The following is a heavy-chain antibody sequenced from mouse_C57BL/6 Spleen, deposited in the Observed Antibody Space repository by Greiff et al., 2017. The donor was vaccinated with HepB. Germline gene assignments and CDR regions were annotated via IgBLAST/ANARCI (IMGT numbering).Heavy chain of an antibody. CDR1: GYTFTSYG. CDR2: IYPRSGNT. V-gene: IGHV1-81*01. D-gene: IGHD1-1*01. CDR3: ARNYYGSSYWYFDV. J-gene: IGHJ1*03. Sequence: QVQLKESGAELARPGASVKLSCKASGYTFTSYGISWVKQRPGQGLEWIGEIYPRSGNTYYNEKFKGKATLTADKSSSTAYMELRSLTSEDSAVYVCARNYYGSSYWYFDVWGTGTTVTVSS.